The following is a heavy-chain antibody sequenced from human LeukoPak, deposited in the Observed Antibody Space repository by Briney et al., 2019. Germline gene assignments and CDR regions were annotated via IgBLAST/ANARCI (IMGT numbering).Heavy chain of an antibody. CDR3: ATDSFGIFDY. V-gene: IGHV4-31*03. Sequence: SETLSLTCTVSGGSISSGGYYWSWIRQHPGKGLEWIGYIYYSGSTYYNPSLKSRVTISVDTSKNQFSLKLSSVTAADTAVYYCATDSFGIFDYWGQGTLVTVSS. D-gene: IGHD3-10*01. CDR1: GGSISSGGYY. J-gene: IGHJ4*02. CDR2: IYYSGST.